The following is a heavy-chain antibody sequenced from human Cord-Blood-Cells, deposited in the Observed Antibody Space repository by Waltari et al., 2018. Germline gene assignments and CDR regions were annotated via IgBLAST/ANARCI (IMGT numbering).Heavy chain of an antibody. Sequence: EVQLVESGGGLVKPGGSLRLSCAASGFTFSNAWMSWVRQAPGKGLEWVGRIKIKTDGGTTDYAAPVKGRFTISRDDSKNTLYLQMNSLKTEDTAVYYCTTETIFGPWGQGTLVTVSS. J-gene: IGHJ5*02. D-gene: IGHD3-3*01. CDR3: TTETIFGP. CDR1: GFTFSNAW. CDR2: IKIKTDGGTT. V-gene: IGHV3-15*01.